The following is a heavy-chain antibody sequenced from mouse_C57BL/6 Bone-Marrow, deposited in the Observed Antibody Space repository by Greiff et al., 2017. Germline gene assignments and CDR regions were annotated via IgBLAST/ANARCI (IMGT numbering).Heavy chain of an antibody. Sequence: QVQLQQPGAELVKPGASVKLSCKASGYTFTSYWMQWVKQRPGQGLEWIGEIDPSDSYTNYNQKFKGKATLTVDTSSSTAYMQLSSLTSEDSAVYYCASPYYGSSYWYFDVWGTGTTVTVSS. V-gene: IGHV1-50*01. CDR3: ASPYYGSSYWYFDV. J-gene: IGHJ1*03. D-gene: IGHD1-1*01. CDR1: GYTFTSYW. CDR2: IDPSDSYT.